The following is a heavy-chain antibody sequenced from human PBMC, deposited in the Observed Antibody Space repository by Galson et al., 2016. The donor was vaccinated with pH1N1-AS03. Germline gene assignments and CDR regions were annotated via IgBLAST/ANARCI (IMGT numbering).Heavy chain of an antibody. V-gene: IGHV3-21*01. CDR2: ISSSSTYI. CDR1: GFTFSGYT. Sequence: SLRLSCAASGFTFSGYTMSWVRQAPGKGLEWVSFISSSSTYIYYADSLKGRFTISRDNAKNSLYLQMNSLRVEDTAVYYCARDDSSSWDRYYYYGMDAWGQGTTVTVSS. J-gene: IGHJ6*02. D-gene: IGHD6-13*01. CDR3: ARDDSSSWDRYYYYGMDA.